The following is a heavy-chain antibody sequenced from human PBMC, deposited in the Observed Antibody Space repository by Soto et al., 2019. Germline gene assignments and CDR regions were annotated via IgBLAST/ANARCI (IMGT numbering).Heavy chain of an antibody. V-gene: IGHV4-34*01. CDR2: INHSGST. J-gene: IGHJ4*02. CDR3: ARGYCSGGSCLVYFDY. CDR1: GGSFSGYY. Sequence: SETLSLTCAFYGGSFSGYYWSLIRQPPGKGLEWIGEINHSGSTNYNPSLKSRVTISVDTSKNQFSLKLSSVTAADTAVYYCARGYCSGGSCLVYFDYWGQGALVTVSS. D-gene: IGHD2-15*01.